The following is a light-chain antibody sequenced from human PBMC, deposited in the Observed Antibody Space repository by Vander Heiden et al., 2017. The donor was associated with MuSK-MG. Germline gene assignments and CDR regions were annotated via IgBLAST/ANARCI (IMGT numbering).Light chain of an antibody. Sequence: QSALTQPRSVSGTPGQTVTISCTGSNSDIGSYIYVSWYQQYPVKAPSLLIYYVRNRPSGVPDRFSGSKSGNAASLTISGLQTDDEADYYFCSYAGTYKFVFGGGTKVTVL. CDR2: YVR. J-gene: IGLJ2*01. CDR1: NSDIGSYIY. CDR3: CSYAGTYKFV. V-gene: IGLV2-11*01.